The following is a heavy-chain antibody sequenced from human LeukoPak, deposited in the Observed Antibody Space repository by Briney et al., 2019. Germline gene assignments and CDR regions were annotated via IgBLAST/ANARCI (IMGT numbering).Heavy chain of an antibody. Sequence: GASVKVSCKASGYTFTNYAMNWVRQAPGQGLEWMGWINPNRGDTNYAQKFRGRVTMTRDTSITTAYMELNRVTPDDTAVYYCARDLSDSSGYYLDYWGQGTLVTVSS. CDR1: GYTFTNYA. V-gene: IGHV1-2*02. J-gene: IGHJ4*02. CDR3: ARDLSDSSGYYLDY. D-gene: IGHD3-22*01. CDR2: INPNRGDT.